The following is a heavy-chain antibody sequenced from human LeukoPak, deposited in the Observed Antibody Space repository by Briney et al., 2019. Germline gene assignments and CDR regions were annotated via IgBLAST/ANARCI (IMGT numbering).Heavy chain of an antibody. V-gene: IGHV1-69*13. J-gene: IGHJ4*02. D-gene: IGHD3-22*01. CDR2: IIPIFGTA. Sequence: GASVKVSCKASGGTFSSYAISWVRQAPGQGLEWMGGIIPIFGTANYAQKFQGRVTITADESTSTAYMELSSLRSEDTAVYYCARISGDYYDSSGPFDYWGRGTLVTVSS. CDR3: ARISGDYYDSSGPFDY. CDR1: GGTFSSYA.